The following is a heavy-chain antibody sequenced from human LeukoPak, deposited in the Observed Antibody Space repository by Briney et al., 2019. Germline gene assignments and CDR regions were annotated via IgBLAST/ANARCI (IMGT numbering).Heavy chain of an antibody. J-gene: IGHJ4*02. Sequence: GGSLRLSCAASGFTFSSYWMSWVRQAPGKGLEWVANIKQDGSEKYYVGSVKGRFTISRDNAKNSLYLQMNSLRAEDTAVYYCARVRYSSSPYYFDYWGQGTLVTVSS. CDR3: ARVRYSSSPYYFDY. CDR1: GFTFSSYW. D-gene: IGHD6-13*01. CDR2: IKQDGSEK. V-gene: IGHV3-7*04.